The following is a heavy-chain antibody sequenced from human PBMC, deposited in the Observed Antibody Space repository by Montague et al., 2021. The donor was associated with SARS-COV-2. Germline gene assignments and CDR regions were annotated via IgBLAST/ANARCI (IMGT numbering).Heavy chain of an antibody. D-gene: IGHD4-17*01. CDR3: VRDHPYGCPRGAYDY. CDR2: IYDSGAV. Sequence: SETLSLTCTVSGASMTGYYWSWLRRSPGKGLEWIAYIYDSGAVNYNPSLESRVTISTDTSEHQLSLKVNSVTAADTAVYYCVRDHPYGCPRGAYDYWGQGTVVTVSS. J-gene: IGHJ3*01. CDR1: GASMTGYY. V-gene: IGHV4-59*12.